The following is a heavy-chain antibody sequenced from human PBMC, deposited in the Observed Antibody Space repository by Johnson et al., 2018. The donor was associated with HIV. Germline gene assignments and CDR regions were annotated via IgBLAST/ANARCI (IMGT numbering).Heavy chain of an antibody. V-gene: IGHV3-11*01. J-gene: IGHJ3*02. Sequence: QVQLVESGGGLVKPGGSLRLSCATSGFSFSNAWMSWVRQTPGKGLEWVSYISSSGSTIYYADSVKGRFTISRDNSKNTLYLQMNSLRAEDTALYYCARDVGGWGYRHAFDMWGQGTMVTVSS. CDR3: ARDVGGWGYRHAFDM. D-gene: IGHD5-12*01. CDR2: ISSSGSTI. CDR1: GFSFSNAW.